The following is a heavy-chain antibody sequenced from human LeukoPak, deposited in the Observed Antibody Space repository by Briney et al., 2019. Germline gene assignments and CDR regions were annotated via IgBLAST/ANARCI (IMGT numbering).Heavy chain of an antibody. CDR1: GGSISSYY. J-gene: IGHJ4*02. CDR3: ARRISTYDSSGYSTGDAFDF. Sequence: PSETLSLTCTVSGGSISSYYWSWIRQPPGKGLEWIGYIYYSGSTNYNPSLKSRVTISVDTSKNQFSLKLTFVTAADTAVYYCARRISTYDSSGYSTGDAFDFWGQGILVTVSS. V-gene: IGHV4-59*08. CDR2: IYYSGST. D-gene: IGHD3-22*01.